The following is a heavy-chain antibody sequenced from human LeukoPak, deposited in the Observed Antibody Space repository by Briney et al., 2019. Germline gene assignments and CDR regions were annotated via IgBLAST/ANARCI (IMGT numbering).Heavy chain of an antibody. CDR1: GFTVSSNY. CDR3: AKSSGSYGGGFDY. V-gene: IGHV3-53*05. Sequence: GGSLRLSCAASGFTVSSNYMSWVRQAPGKGLEWVSVIYSGGSTYYADSVKGRFTISRDNSKNTLYLQMNSLRAEDTAVYYCAKSSGSYGGGFDYWGQGTLVTVSS. CDR2: IYSGGST. J-gene: IGHJ4*02. D-gene: IGHD1-26*01.